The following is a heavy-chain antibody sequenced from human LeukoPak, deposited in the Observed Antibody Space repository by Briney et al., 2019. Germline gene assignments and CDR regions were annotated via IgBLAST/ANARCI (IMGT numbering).Heavy chain of an antibody. D-gene: IGHD3-3*01. CDR2: IYYSGST. V-gene: IGHV4-59*08. CDR3: ARGYEAVTIFGVVLYGMDV. Sequence: SETLSLTCTVSGGSISSYYWSWLRQPPGKGLEWIGYIYYSGSTNYNPSLKSRVTISVDTSKNQFSLKLSSVTAADTAVYYCARGYEAVTIFGVVLYGMDVWGQGTTVTVSS. CDR1: GGSISSYY. J-gene: IGHJ6*02.